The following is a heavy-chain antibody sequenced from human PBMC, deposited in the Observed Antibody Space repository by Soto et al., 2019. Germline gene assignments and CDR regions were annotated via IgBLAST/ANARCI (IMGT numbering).Heavy chain of an antibody. CDR2: IYPGDSDT. Sequence: PGDSLKISCKGSGYSFTSYWIGWLRQMPGKRLEWMGIIYPGDSDTRYSPSFQGQVTISADKSISTAYPQWSSLKASDTAMYYCARGRHPEPPLGAFDIWGQGXMVTVSS. J-gene: IGHJ3*02. CDR3: ARGRHPEPPLGAFDI. CDR1: GYSFTSYW. V-gene: IGHV5-51*03. D-gene: IGHD1-1*01.